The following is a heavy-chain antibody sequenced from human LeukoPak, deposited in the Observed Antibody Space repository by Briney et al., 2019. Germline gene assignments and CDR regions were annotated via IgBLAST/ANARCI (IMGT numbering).Heavy chain of an antibody. Sequence: GESLKISCKGSGYSFTSYWIGWVRQMPGKGLEWMGIIYPGDSDTRYSPSFQGQVTISADKSISTAYLQWSSLKASDTAMYYCARHLTPQGGRFLEWFPTAHDAFDIWGQGTMVTVSS. V-gene: IGHV5-51*01. CDR3: ARHLTPQGGRFLEWFPTAHDAFDI. J-gene: IGHJ3*02. D-gene: IGHD3-3*01. CDR2: IYPGDSDT. CDR1: GYSFTSYW.